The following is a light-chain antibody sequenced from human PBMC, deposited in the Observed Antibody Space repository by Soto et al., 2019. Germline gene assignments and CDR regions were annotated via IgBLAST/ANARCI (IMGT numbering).Light chain of an antibody. CDR3: CSYAGSTTRVL. V-gene: IGLV2-14*01. J-gene: IGLJ2*01. CDR2: EVS. Sequence: QSALTQPASVSGSPGQSIIISCTGTSSDVDTYKYVSWYQQHPGKAPKLMIYEVSHRPSGVSDRFSGSKSGNTASLTISGLQAEDEADDYCCSYAGSTTRVLFGGGTKLTVL. CDR1: SSDVDTYKY.